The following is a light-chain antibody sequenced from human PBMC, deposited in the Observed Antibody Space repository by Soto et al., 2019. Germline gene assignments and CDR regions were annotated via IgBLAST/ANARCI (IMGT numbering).Light chain of an antibody. J-gene: IGKJ4*02. CDR3: QHYGSSPFT. V-gene: IGKV3-20*01. Sequence: EIVLTQSPGTLSLSPGERATLSCSASQSFASNYLAWYQQKPGQAPRLLVYATTNRATGTPDRFSGSGSGTDFTRTISRLEPEDFAVYYCQHYGSSPFTFGGGLIVDIK. CDR2: ATT. CDR1: QSFASNY.